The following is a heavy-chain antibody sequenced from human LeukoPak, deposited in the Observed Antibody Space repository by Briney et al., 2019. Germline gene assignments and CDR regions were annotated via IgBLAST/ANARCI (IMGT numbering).Heavy chain of an antibody. V-gene: IGHV4-59*08. D-gene: IGHD6-13*01. J-gene: IGHJ4*02. CDR3: ARRRGWKQQLVYFDI. CDR2: LFHSGTP. Sequence: PSETPSLTCTVSGGSISSYYWSWIRQPPGKGLEWIGYLFHSGTPRYNPSLKSRVTISADTSKNQFFLTLDSTTAADTALYYCARRRGWKQQLVYFDIWGQGTLAIVSS. CDR1: GGSISSYY.